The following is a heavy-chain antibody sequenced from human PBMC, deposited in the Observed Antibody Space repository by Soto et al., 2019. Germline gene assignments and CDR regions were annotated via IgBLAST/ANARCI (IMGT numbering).Heavy chain of an antibody. CDR1: GHLFNNHW. J-gene: IGHJ5*02. D-gene: IGHD3-10*01. Sequence: EQLEQSGAEVKKPGESLKISCKGPGHLFNNHWIGWVRQTPGKGLEWMGLIFTRDSETKTSPSFQGHVSFSVDNSINTVYLQWPSLKTTDTGIYFCARGYFDSGHGYDLWGQGTLVTVSS. CDR3: ARGYFDSGHGYDL. V-gene: IGHV5-51*01. CDR2: IFTRDSET.